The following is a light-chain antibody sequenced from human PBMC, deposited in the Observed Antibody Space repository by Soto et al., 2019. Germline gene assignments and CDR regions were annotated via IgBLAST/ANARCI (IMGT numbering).Light chain of an antibody. CDR1: QSVSNN. Sequence: EIVLTQSPGTLSLSPGERATLSCRASQSVSNNYLAWYQQKPGQAPRLLIYGASNRATGVPARFSGSGSGTDFTLTVSSLQSEDFAVYYCQQYYNWPPWTFGLGTKVEIK. CDR2: GAS. V-gene: IGKV3-15*01. J-gene: IGKJ1*01. CDR3: QQYYNWPPWT.